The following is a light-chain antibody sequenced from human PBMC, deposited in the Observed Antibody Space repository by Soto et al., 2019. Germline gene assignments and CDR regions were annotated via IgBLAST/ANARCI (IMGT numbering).Light chain of an antibody. Sequence: EIVLTQSPGTLSLSPGERATLSCRAGQSVSSSYLAWYQQKPGQAPRLLIYGASSRATGIPDRFSGSGSGRDFTLTISGLEPEDFAVYYCQQYGSSPLISFGQGTRLEIK. J-gene: IGKJ5*01. CDR3: QQYGSSPLIS. V-gene: IGKV3-20*01. CDR2: GAS. CDR1: QSVSSSY.